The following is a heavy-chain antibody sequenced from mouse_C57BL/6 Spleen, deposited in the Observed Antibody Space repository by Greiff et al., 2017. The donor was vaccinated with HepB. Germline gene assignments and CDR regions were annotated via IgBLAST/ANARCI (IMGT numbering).Heavy chain of an antibody. Sequence: EVRLVESGGGLVKPGGSLKLSCAASGFTFSSYAMSWVRQTPEKRLEWVATISDGGSYTYYPDNVKGRFTISRDNAKNNLYLQMSHLKSEDTAMYYCARDGYDYDGVFDYWGQGTTRPVSS. D-gene: IGHD2-4*01. J-gene: IGHJ2*01. V-gene: IGHV5-4*01. CDR2: ISDGGSYT. CDR1: GFTFSSYA. CDR3: ARDGYDYDGVFDY.